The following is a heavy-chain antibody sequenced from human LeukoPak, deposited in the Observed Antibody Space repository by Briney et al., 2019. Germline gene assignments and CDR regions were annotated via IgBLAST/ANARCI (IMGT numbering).Heavy chain of an antibody. V-gene: IGHV3-21*01. CDR1: GFTFSSYS. CDR2: ISSTSIYK. D-gene: IGHD2-8*01. Sequence: GGSLRLSCAASGFTFSSYSMNWVRQAPGKGLEWVSSISSTSIYKYYADTVKGRFTISRDNAKDSLFLQMNSLRAEDTAIYYCARDPRIYCTNGICRDDYFDNWGQGTLVTVSS. CDR3: ARDPRIYCTNGICRDDYFDN. J-gene: IGHJ4*02.